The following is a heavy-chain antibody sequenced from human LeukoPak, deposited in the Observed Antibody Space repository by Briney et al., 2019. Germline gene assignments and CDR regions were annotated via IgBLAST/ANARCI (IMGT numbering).Heavy chain of an antibody. CDR1: GFTFSSYW. CDR3: VKLRTGTATNFDY. J-gene: IGHJ4*02. D-gene: IGHD1-1*01. V-gene: IGHV3-23*01. CDR2: ISGSGSNT. Sequence: GGSLRLSCAASGFTFSSYWMHWVRQAPGKGLGWVSGISGSGSNTYYADSVKGRFTISRDNSKDTLYLQMNSLRAEDTAIYYCVKLRTGTATNFDYWGQGTLVTVSS.